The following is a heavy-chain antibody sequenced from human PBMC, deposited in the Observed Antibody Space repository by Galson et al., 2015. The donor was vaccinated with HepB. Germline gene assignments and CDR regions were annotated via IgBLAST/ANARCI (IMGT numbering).Heavy chain of an antibody. V-gene: IGHV3-30*04. CDR1: GFTFSNFA. CDR2: ISYDGSNK. Sequence: SLRLSCAASGFTFSNFAMYWVRQAPGKGLEWVTIISYDGSNKYYADSVEGRFTISRDNSKNTLYLQMNSLRAEDTAVYSCARGGRLLNTPIDHWGPGTLVTVSS. CDR3: ARGGRLLNTPIDH. J-gene: IGHJ4*02. D-gene: IGHD3-10*01.